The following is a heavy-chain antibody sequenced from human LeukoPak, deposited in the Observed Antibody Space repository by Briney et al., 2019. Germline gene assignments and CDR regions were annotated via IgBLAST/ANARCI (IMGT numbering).Heavy chain of an antibody. Sequence: GSLRLSFSVSGLPFNDYSMTWVRPAPGKGLVWVSGISAGGGSTYYADSVKGRFTISRDNSRNTLYLQMNSLSAEDTAVYYCAKDAAGPEYWGQGTLVTVSS. J-gene: IGHJ4*02. CDR1: GLPFNDYS. CDR2: ISAGGGST. D-gene: IGHD6-13*01. V-gene: IGHV3-23*01. CDR3: AKDAAGPEY.